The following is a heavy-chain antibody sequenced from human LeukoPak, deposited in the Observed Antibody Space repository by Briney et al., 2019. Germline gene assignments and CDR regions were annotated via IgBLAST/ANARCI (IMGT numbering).Heavy chain of an antibody. CDR2: IYLGGKT. Sequence: SETLSLTCAVSGGSISSANWWSWVRPPPGKGLEWIGEIYLGGKTNYNPSLKSRVTISIDTSKNQFSLKLISVTAADTALCYCARHMATPGTRGFDSWGQGTLVTVSS. J-gene: IGHJ4*02. CDR1: GGSISSANW. D-gene: IGHD5-24*01. CDR3: ARHMATPGTRGFDS. V-gene: IGHV4-4*02.